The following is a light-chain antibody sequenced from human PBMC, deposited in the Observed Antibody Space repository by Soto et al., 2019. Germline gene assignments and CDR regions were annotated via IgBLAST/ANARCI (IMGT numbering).Light chain of an antibody. CDR3: HSYDSSRVV. CDR1: SSNIGAGYD. V-gene: IGLV1-40*01. CDR2: GNT. J-gene: IGLJ2*01. Sequence: QPVLTQPPSVSGAPGQRVTISCTGNSSNIGAGYDVHWYQQFPGAAPKVLIHGNTNRPAGVPARFSGSKSGTSASLAITGLQAEDEADYYCHSYDSSRVVFGGGTKLTVL.